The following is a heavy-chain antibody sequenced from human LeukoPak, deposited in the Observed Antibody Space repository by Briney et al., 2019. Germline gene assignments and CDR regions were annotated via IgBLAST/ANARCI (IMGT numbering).Heavy chain of an antibody. V-gene: IGHV3-49*03. Sequence: GGSLRLSCTASGFTFGDYAMSWIRQAPGRGLEWVSFIRSKAYGETADYAASVKGRFTISRDDSKAIAYLQMNSLKTEDTAVYHCTRDRGAYNLYDYWGQGTLVTVSS. CDR1: GFTFGDYA. D-gene: IGHD1-1*01. CDR3: TRDRGAYNLYDY. CDR2: IRSKAYGETA. J-gene: IGHJ4*02.